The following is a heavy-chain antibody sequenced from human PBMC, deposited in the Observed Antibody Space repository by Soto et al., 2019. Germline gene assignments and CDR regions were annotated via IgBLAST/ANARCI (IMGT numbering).Heavy chain of an antibody. CDR2: IYYSGST. Sequence: SETLSLTCTVSGGSVSSGSYYWSWIRQPPGKGLEWIGYIYYSGSTNYNPSLKSRVTISVDTSKNQFSLKLSSVTAGDTAMYYCAKATATTGGAFDICGQGTMVTVSS. D-gene: IGHD1-7*01. CDR1: GGSVSSGSYY. CDR3: AKATATTGGAFDI. V-gene: IGHV4-61*01. J-gene: IGHJ3*02.